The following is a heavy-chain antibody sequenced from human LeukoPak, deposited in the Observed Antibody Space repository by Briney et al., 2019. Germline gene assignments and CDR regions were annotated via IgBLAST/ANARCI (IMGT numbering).Heavy chain of an antibody. CDR3: ARYLGYCSGGFCYSFDY. V-gene: IGHV4-59*01. J-gene: IGHJ4*02. CDR2: IYHTGII. Sequence: SETLSLTCTVSGGTITNYYWNWIRQPPGEGLEWIGYIYHTGIINYNPSLKSRVTMSVDTSKNQFSLKLTSVTAADTAVYYCARYLGYCSGGFCYSFDYWGQGALVTVSS. D-gene: IGHD2-15*01. CDR1: GGTITNYY.